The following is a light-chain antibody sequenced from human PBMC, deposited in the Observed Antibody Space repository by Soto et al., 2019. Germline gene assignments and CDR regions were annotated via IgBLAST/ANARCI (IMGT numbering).Light chain of an antibody. CDR2: RVS. V-gene: IGKV2-30*01. CDR3: MQGTHWPPYT. J-gene: IGKJ2*01. Sequence: DVVMTQSPLSLPVTLGQPASISCRSSQSLAYIDGNTYLNWFQQRPGQSPRRLIYRVSNRDSGXAXRXXGSGSGTDFTLEISRVEAKDVGVYYCMQGTHWPPYTFGQGTKLEIK. CDR1: QSLAYIDGNTY.